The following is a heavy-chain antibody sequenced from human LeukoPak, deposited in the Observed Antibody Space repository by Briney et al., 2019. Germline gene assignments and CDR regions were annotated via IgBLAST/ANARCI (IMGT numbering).Heavy chain of an antibody. CDR2: ISGSGGST. J-gene: IGHJ4*02. D-gene: IGHD6-19*01. CDR1: GFTFSSYA. V-gene: IGHV3-23*01. Sequence: GGSLRLSCAASGFTFSSYATSWVRQAPGKGLEWVSAISGSGGSTYYADSVKGRFTISRDNSKNTLYLQMNSLRAEDTAVYYCAKPLLGIAVAGTGVDYWGQGTLVTVSS. CDR3: AKPLLGIAVAGTGVDY.